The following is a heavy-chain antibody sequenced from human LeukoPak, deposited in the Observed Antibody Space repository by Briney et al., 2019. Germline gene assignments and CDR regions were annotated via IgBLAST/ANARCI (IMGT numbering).Heavy chain of an antibody. V-gene: IGHV1-2*02. D-gene: IGHD6-13*01. CDR3: ARGSNPLIAAAGTGY. J-gene: IGHJ4*02. CDR2: INPNSGGT. CDR1: GYTFTGYY. Sequence: ASVKVSCKASGYTFTGYYMHWVRQAPGQGLEWMGWINPNSGGTNYAQKFQGRVTMTRDTSISTAYMERSRLRSDDTAVYYCARGSNPLIAAAGTGYWGQGTLVTVSS.